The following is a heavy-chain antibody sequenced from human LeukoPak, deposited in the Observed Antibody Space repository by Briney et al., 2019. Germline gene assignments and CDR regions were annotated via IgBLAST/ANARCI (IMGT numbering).Heavy chain of an antibody. CDR1: GFTFSSYE. V-gene: IGHV3-48*03. D-gene: IGHD6-19*01. J-gene: IGHJ4*02. Sequence: PGGSLRLSCAASGFTFSSYEMNWVRQAPGKGLEGVSYISSSGSTIYYADSVKGRFTISRDNAKNSLYLQMNSLRAEDTAVYYFARDSVAGTFDSWGKGTLVTVSS. CDR2: ISSSGSTI. CDR3: ARDSVAGTFDS.